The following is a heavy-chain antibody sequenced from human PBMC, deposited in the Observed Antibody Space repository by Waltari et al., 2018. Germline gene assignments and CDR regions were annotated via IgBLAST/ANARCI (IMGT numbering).Heavy chain of an antibody. CDR1: GFTFGDYS. V-gene: IGHV3-49*05. D-gene: IGHD2-15*01. J-gene: IGHJ3*01. Sequence: EVQLVESGGGLVKPGRSLRLSCTGSGFTFGDYSMSWFRQAPGMGLEWVGFIRSKAYGETAEYAASVKDRFTISRDDSKSIAYLQMNSLKTEDTAVYYCTRGYCSGATCYLGAFDVWGQGTMAIVS. CDR2: IRSKAYGETA. CDR3: TRGYCSGATCYLGAFDV.